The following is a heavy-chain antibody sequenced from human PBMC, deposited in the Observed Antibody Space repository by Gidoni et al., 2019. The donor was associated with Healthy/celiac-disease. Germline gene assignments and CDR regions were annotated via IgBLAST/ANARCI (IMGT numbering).Heavy chain of an antibody. CDR2: SSSSGGTI. CDR1: GFPFSDYY. V-gene: IGHV3-11*01. J-gene: IGHJ6*02. D-gene: IGHD3-16*01. CDR3: ARDLAVGDYYYYYGMDV. Sequence: QVQLVESGGGLVKPGGSLRLSCEASGFPFSDYYMSWIRQAPGKGLEWFSYSSSSGGTIYYADSGKGRFTISRDNSKNSLYLQMNSLRAEDTAVYYCARDLAVGDYYYYYGMDVWGQGTTVTVSS.